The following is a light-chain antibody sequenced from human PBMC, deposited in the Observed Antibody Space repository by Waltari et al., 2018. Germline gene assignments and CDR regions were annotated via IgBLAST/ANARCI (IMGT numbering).Light chain of an antibody. CDR3: QSYDSSLTGSWV. CDR1: GPNSGAGCY. CDR2: GNN. V-gene: IGLV1-40*01. J-gene: IGLJ3*02. Sequence: QSVLTQPPSVSGAPGQRVTISCTGSGPNSGAGCYVHWQQQLPGTAPKLLVYGNNSRPSGVPDRFSASKSGTSASLAITGLQAEDEADYYCQSYDSSLTGSWVFGGGTKLTVL.